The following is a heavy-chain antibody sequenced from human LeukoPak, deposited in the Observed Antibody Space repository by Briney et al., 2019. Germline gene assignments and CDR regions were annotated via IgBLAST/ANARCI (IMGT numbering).Heavy chain of an antibody. D-gene: IGHD6-19*01. J-gene: IGHJ3*02. CDR3: ARGRSGWSDAFDI. CDR2: IYYSGST. Sequence: SETLSLTCTVSGGSISSYYWSWIRQPPGKGLEWIGYIYYSGSTNYNPSLKSRVTISVDASKNQFSLKLSSVTAADTAVYYCARGRSGWSDAFDIWGQGTMVTVSS. CDR1: GGSISSYY. V-gene: IGHV4-59*01.